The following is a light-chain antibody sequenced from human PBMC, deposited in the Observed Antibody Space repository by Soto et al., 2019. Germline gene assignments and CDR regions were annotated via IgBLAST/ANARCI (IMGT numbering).Light chain of an antibody. CDR3: QTWGTGYWV. V-gene: IGLV4-69*01. CDR1: SDHSGYA. CDR2: VDNRGTH. Sequence: QSVLTQSPPASASLGASVKLTCTLSSDHSGYAIALQQQQPEKGTRSLMKVDNRGTHTKGGWIPDRFSGSSSGAERYLTFSSLQSEDEAYCYCQTWGTGYWVFGGGTKLTVL. J-gene: IGLJ3*02.